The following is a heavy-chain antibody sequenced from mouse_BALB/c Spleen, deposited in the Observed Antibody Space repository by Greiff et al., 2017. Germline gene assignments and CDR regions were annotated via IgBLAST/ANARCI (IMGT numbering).Heavy chain of an antibody. J-gene: IGHJ2*01. Sequence: LKQPGSELVRPGASVKLSCKASGYTFTSYWMHWVKQRHGQGLEWIGNIYPGSGSTNYDEKFKSKGTLTVDTSSSTAYMHLSSLTSEDSAVYYCTNFDYWGQGTTLTVSS. CDR3: TNFDY. V-gene: IGHV1S22*01. CDR2: IYPGSGST. CDR1: GYTFTSYW.